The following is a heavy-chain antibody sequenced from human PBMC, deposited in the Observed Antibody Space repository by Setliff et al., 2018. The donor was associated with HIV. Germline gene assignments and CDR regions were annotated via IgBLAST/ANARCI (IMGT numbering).Heavy chain of an antibody. Sequence: PSETLSLTCTVSGGSISTSNYYWGWIRQPPGKGLEWIGSIYYSGSTYYTPSLKSRVTISVDTSKNQFSLKLSSVTAADTAVYYCARHFGWLPREIDYWGQGTLVTVSS. V-gene: IGHV4-39*01. CDR1: GGSISTSNYY. J-gene: IGHJ4*02. CDR2: IYYSGST. CDR3: ARHFGWLPREIDY. D-gene: IGHD5-12*01.